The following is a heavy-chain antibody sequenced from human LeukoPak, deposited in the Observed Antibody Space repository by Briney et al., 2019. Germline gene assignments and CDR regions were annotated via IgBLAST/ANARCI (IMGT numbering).Heavy chain of an antibody. V-gene: IGHV4-39*01. J-gene: IGHJ4*02. CDR2: IYYSGST. CDR3: ARRYYDSSGFFDY. D-gene: IGHD3-22*01. Sequence: PSKTLSLTCTVSGGSISSSSYYWGWIRQPPGKGLEWIGSIYYSGSTYYNPSLKSRVTISVDTSKNQFSLKLSSVTAADTAVYYCARRYYDSSGFFDYWGQGTLVTVSS. CDR1: GGSISSSSYY.